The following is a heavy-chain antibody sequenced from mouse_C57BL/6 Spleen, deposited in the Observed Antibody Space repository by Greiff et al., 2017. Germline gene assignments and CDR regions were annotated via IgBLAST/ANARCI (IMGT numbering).Heavy chain of an antibody. D-gene: IGHD1-1*01. CDR2: IDPEDGET. J-gene: IGHJ1*03. CDR3: ASTIVATDWYFDV. V-gene: IGHV14-2*01. CDR1: GFNFNDYY. Sequence: VHVKQSGAELVKPGASVKLSCTASGFNFNDYYMHWVKQRTEQGLEWIGRIDPEDGETKYAPKFQGKATITADTSSNTVYLQLSSLTSEDTAVYDSASTIVATDWYFDVWGTGTTVTVSS.